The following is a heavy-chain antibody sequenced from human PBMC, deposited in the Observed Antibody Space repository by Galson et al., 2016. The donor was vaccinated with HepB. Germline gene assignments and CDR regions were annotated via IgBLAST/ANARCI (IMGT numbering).Heavy chain of an antibody. Sequence: SLRLSCAASGFTVSTDSMSWVRQAPGKGLQWVSVIYSDGRTYYADSVKGRFTISRDNSKNTVYRQMNNRRGEDTAVYYCPKNGGWYVAGYCDYWGQGSLVTVSS. D-gene: IGHD6-19*01. CDR3: PKNGGWYVAGYCDY. V-gene: IGHV3-66*01. CDR1: GFTVSTDS. J-gene: IGHJ4*02. CDR2: IYSDGRT.